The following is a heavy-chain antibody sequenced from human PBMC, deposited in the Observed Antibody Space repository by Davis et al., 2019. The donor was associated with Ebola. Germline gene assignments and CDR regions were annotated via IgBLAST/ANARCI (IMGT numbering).Heavy chain of an antibody. V-gene: IGHV1-69*13. Sequence: SVKVSCKASGGTFSSYAISWVRQAPGQGLEWMGGIIPIFGTANYAQKFQGRVTITADESTSTAYMELSSLRSEDTAVYYCARDPSSWYNYYYYVMDVWGQGTTVTVSS. J-gene: IGHJ6*02. CDR3: ARDPSSWYNYYYYVMDV. CDR2: IIPIFGTA. D-gene: IGHD6-13*01. CDR1: GGTFSSYA.